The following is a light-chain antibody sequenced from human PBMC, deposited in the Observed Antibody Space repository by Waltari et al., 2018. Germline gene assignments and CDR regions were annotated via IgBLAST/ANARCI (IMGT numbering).Light chain of an antibody. CDR3: NSRDSTGKLYV. J-gene: IGLJ1*01. Sequence: SSELTQDPAVSVALGPTVRVTCQGDSPRNYYSSWYQQEPGQAPKLVIFGQNNRPAGIPARFSGSSSGNTASLIITGAQAEDEADYYCNSRDSTGKLYVFGAGTKVTVL. CDR2: GQN. CDR1: SPRNYY. V-gene: IGLV3-19*01.